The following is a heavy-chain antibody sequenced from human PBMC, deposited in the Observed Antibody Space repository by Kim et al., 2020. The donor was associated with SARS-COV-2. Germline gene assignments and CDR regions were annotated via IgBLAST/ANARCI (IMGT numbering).Heavy chain of an antibody. CDR1: GYTFANYA. V-gene: IGHV1-3*01. CDR2: INAGNGNT. CDR3: ARDRLVTALIPDDAFDI. Sequence: ASVKVSCKASGYTFANYAIHWVRQAPGQRLEWMGWINAGNGNTKYSQKFQGRVTITRDTYASTAYMELSSLRSEDTAVYYCARDRLVTALIPDDAFDIWGQGTLVTVSS. D-gene: IGHD2-21*02. J-gene: IGHJ3*02.